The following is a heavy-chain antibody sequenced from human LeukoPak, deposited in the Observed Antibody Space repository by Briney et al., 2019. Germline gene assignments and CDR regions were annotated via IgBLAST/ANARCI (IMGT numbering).Heavy chain of an antibody. CDR3: ATQRGSYLWGTDFDY. D-gene: IGHD3-16*01. CDR1: GYTFTGYY. Sequence: GASVKVSCKASGYTFTGYYMHWVRQAPGQGLEWMGWINPNSGDTKYSQKFQGRVITTRDTSISTAYMELSRLRSDDTAVYYCATQRGSYLWGTDFDYWGQGTLVTVSS. V-gene: IGHV1-2*02. J-gene: IGHJ4*02. CDR2: INPNSGDT.